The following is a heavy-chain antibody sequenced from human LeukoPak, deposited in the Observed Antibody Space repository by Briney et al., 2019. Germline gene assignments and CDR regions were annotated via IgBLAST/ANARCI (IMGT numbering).Heavy chain of an antibody. CDR1: GFTFSTSA. Sequence: SVKVSCTASGFTFSTSAVKWVRQARGQRLEWIGWIVVGSGNTNYAQKFQERVTITRDISTNTAYMELSSLRSEDTAVYYCSADTYNFGYCSVGYCYHSTPWGQGTQVTVSS. V-gene: IGHV1-58*01. D-gene: IGHD2-15*01. J-gene: IGHJ5*02. CDR3: SADTYNFGYCSVGYCYHSTP. CDR2: IVVGSGNT.